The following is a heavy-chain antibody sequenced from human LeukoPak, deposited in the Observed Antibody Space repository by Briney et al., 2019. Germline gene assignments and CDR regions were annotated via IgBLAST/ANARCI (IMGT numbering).Heavy chain of an antibody. CDR1: GDSLNNIAW. CDR3: ARELGRGFDS. J-gene: IGHJ4*02. D-gene: IGHD2-15*01. Sequence: SETLSLTCEVSGDSLNNIAWWTWVRQPPRQGLEWIGEIYHTGSTNYNPSLKSRVTLSMDKSKNEFSLKLTSVTAADTAVYYCARELGRGFDSWGQGALVIVSS. V-gene: IGHV4/OR15-8*02. CDR2: IYHTGST.